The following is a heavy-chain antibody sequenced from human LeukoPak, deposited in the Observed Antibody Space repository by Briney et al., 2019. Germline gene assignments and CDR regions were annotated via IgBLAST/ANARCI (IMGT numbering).Heavy chain of an antibody. CDR3: AGSDGFPFDY. Sequence: SETLSLTCTVSGGSISSYYWSWIRQPPRKGLEWIGYIYYSGSTNYNPSLKSRVTISVDTSKNQFSLKLSSVTAADTAVYYCAGSDGFPFDYWGQGTLVTVSS. D-gene: IGHD5-24*01. CDR1: GGSISSYY. CDR2: IYYSGST. J-gene: IGHJ4*02. V-gene: IGHV4-59*01.